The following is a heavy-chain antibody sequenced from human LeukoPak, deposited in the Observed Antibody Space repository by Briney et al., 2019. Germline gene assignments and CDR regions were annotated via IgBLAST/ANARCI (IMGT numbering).Heavy chain of an antibody. CDR1: GGSISSGDYY. Sequence: SETLSLTCTVSGGSISSGDYYWSWIRHPPGKGLEWIGYIYYSGSTYYNPSLKSRVTISVDTSKNQFSLKLSSVTAADTAVYYCASLYDFWSGYSNWFDPWGQGTLVTVSS. J-gene: IGHJ5*02. CDR2: IYYSGST. D-gene: IGHD3-3*01. CDR3: ASLYDFWSGYSNWFDP. V-gene: IGHV4-30-4*01.